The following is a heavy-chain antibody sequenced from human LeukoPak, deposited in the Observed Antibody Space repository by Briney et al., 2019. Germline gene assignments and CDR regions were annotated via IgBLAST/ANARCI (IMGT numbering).Heavy chain of an antibody. CDR3: TTTFNPDYGDYDY. CDR2: IKSKTDGGTT. V-gene: IGHV3-15*01. CDR1: GFTFSSYP. Sequence: GGSLRLSCAASGFTFSSYPMHWVRQAPGKGLEWVGRIKSKTDGGTTDYAAPVKGRFTISRDDSKNTLYLQMNSLKTEDTAVYYCTTTFNPDYGDYDYWGQGTLVTVSS. D-gene: IGHD4-17*01. J-gene: IGHJ4*02.